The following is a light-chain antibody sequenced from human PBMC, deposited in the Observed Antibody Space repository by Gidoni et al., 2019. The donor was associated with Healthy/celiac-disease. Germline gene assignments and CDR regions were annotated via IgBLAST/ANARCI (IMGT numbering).Light chain of an antibody. CDR3: CSYGGSYTWV. Sequence: SALPPPRPVSGSPGQSVTISCTGTSSDVGGYNYVSWYQLHPGKAPKLMIYDVTKRPSGVPERFSGSKSGNTASLIISGLQADDEADYYCCSYGGSYTWVFGGGTKLTVL. V-gene: IGLV2-11*01. CDR2: DVT. J-gene: IGLJ3*02. CDR1: SSDVGGYNY.